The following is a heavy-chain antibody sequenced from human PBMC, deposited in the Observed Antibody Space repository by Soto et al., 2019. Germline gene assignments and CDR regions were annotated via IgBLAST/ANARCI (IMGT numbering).Heavy chain of an antibody. CDR3: ARDQGDFYGDYGFDS. CDR2: IYYSGST. V-gene: IGHV4-39*02. J-gene: IGHJ4*02. CDR1: GGSISSSSYY. Sequence: SETLSLTCTVSGGSISSSSYYWGWIRQPPGKGLEWIGSIYYSGSTYYNPSLKSRVTISVDSSKNQFSLQLNSVTPEDTAIYFCARDQGDFYGDYGFDSWGQGTPVTVSS. D-gene: IGHD4-17*01.